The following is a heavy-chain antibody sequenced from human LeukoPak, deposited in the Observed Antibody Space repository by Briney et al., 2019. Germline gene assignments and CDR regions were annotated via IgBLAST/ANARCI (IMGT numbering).Heavy chain of an antibody. V-gene: IGHV3-48*03. Sequence: GGSLRLSCAASGFTFSSYEMTWVRQAPGKGLEWVSYISSSGSTIYYAGSVKGRFTISRDNAKNSLYLQMNSLRAEDTAVYYCARDGTNYGDYEGYFDYWGQGTLVTVSS. D-gene: IGHD4-17*01. CDR1: GFTFSSYE. CDR2: ISSSGSTI. J-gene: IGHJ4*02. CDR3: ARDGTNYGDYEGYFDY.